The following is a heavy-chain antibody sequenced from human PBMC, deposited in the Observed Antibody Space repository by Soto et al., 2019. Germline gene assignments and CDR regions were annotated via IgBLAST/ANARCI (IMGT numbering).Heavy chain of an antibody. D-gene: IGHD1-26*01. Sequence: EVQLLESGGGLVQPGGSLRLSCAASGFTFSDYAMNWVRQAPGKGLELVSTITVSGDSAYYADSVRGRFTISRDNSKNTLYLQMNSLRAEDTAVYYCEKAWSGSYSLSDYWGQGTLVTVSS. CDR3: EKAWSGSYSLSDY. J-gene: IGHJ4*02. V-gene: IGHV3-23*01. CDR1: GFTFSDYA. CDR2: ITVSGDSA.